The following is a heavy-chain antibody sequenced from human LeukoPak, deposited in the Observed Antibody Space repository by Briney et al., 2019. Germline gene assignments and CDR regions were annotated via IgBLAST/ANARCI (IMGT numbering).Heavy chain of an antibody. CDR1: GFTFSSYS. CDR2: ISSSSSTI. CDR3: ARDLIGGNYDSSGYYRRDY. J-gene: IGHJ4*02. D-gene: IGHD3-22*01. Sequence: GGTLRLSCAASGFTFSSYSMNWVRQAPGKGLEWVSYISSSSSTIYYADSVKGRFTISRDNAKNSLYLQMNSLRAEDTAVYYCARDLIGGNYDSSGYYRRDYWGQGTLVTVSS. V-gene: IGHV3-48*01.